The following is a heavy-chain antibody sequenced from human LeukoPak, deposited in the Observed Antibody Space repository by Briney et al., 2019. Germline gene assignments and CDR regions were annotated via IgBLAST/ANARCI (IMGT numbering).Heavy chain of an antibody. J-gene: IGHJ4*02. CDR3: ATRTPAPH. V-gene: IGHV4-4*02. D-gene: IGHD2-2*01. CDR2: MSHSGST. CDR1: GGSISSSNW. Sequence: SETLSLTCAVSGGSISSSNWWSWVRQPPGKGLEWIGEMSHSGSTNYSPSLKSRVTISVDKSKNQFSLRLSPVTAADTAAYYCATRTPAPHWGQGTLVTVSS.